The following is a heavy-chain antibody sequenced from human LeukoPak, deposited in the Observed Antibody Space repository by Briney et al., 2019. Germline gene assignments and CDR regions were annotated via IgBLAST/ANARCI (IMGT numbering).Heavy chain of an antibody. CDR3: ARDLLHDYADSTGY. V-gene: IGHV4-4*07. J-gene: IGHJ4*02. D-gene: IGHD4-17*01. CDR2: IYTSGST. Sequence: SETLSLTCTVSGVPINSYYWSWIRQPAGKGLEWIGRIYTSGSTNYNPSLKSRVTMSVNTSKNQFSLKLSSVTAADTAVYYCARDLLHDYADSTGYWGQGTLVTVSS. CDR1: GVPINSYY.